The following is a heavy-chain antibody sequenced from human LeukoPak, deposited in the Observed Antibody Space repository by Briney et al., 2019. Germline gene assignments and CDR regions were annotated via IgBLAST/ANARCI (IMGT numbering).Heavy chain of an antibody. D-gene: IGHD3-22*01. CDR3: ARDTHYYDSSGPDAFDI. CDR1: GGSISSYY. J-gene: IGHJ3*02. V-gene: IGHV4-4*07. Sequence: SETLSLTCTVSGGSISSYYWSWIRQPAGKGLEWIGRIYTSGSTNYNPSLKSRVTMSVDTSKNQFSLKLSSVTAADTAVYYCARDTHYYDSSGPDAFDIWGQGTMVTVSS. CDR2: IYTSGST.